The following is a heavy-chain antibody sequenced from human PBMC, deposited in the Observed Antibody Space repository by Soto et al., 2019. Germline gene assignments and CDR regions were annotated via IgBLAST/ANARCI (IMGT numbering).Heavy chain of an antibody. D-gene: IGHD2-2*01. J-gene: IGHJ4*02. CDR2: INHSGST. CDR1: GGSFSGYY. V-gene: IGHV4-34*01. Sequence: SETLSLTCAVYGGSFSGYYWSWIRQPPGKGLEWIGEINHSGSTNYNPSLKSRVTISVDTSKNQFSLKLSSVTAADTAVYYCARDRYCSSTSCYRRGFDYWGQGTLVTVSS. CDR3: ARDRYCSSTSCYRRGFDY.